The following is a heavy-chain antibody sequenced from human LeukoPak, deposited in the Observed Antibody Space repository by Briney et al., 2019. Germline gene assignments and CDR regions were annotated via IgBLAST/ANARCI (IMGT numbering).Heavy chain of an antibody. V-gene: IGHV3-74*01. D-gene: IGHD3-22*01. Sequence: GGSLRLSCAASGFXFSSYWIHWVRQAPGKGLVWVSRINSDGSSTSYADSVKGRFTISRDNAKNTLYLQMNSLRAEDTAVYYCARGPYYYDSSGYYPEYFQHWARAPWSPSPQ. CDR2: INSDGSST. J-gene: IGHJ1*01. CDR1: GFXFSSYW. CDR3: ARGPYYYDSSGYYPEYFQH.